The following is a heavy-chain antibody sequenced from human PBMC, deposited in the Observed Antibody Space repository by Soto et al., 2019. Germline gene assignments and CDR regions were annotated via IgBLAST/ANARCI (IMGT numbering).Heavy chain of an antibody. V-gene: IGHV3-74*02. Sequence: EVQLVESGGGLVKPGGSLRLSCTVSGFTFSSYWMHWVRQAPGKGLVWVSRINSDGSSTSYADSVKGRFTISRDNAKNTLYLQMNSLRAEDTAVYYCATSSSGWGYYYYYGMDVWGQGTTVTVSS. CDR1: GFTFSSYW. D-gene: IGHD6-19*01. CDR2: INSDGSST. J-gene: IGHJ6*02. CDR3: ATSSSGWGYYYYYGMDV.